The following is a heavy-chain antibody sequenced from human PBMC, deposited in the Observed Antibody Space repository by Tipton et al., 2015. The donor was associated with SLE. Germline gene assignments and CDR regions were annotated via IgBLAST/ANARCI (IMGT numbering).Heavy chain of an antibody. J-gene: IGHJ3*02. Sequence: LRLSCTVSGGSISSYFWSWIRQPPGKGLEWIGYIYYSGSTNYNPSLKSRVTISVDTSKNQFSLKLSSVTAADTAVYYCARGGRIAIFGVAPEGAFDIWAQGTMATASS. D-gene: IGHD3-3*01. CDR2: IYYSGST. CDR1: GGSISSYF. V-gene: IGHV4-59*01. CDR3: ARGGRIAIFGVAPEGAFDI.